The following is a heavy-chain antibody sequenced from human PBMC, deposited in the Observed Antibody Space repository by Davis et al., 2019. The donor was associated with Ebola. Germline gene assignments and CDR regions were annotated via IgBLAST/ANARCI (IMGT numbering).Heavy chain of an antibody. CDR2: ISSDSDYI. V-gene: IGHV3-21*01. J-gene: IGHJ4*02. Sequence: GESLKISCAASGFTFSTYSMSWVRQAPGRGLEWVSSISSDSDYIYYADSVKGRFTISRDNAKNSLYLQMNSLRAEDTAVYYCARDRRYSGYEYYFDYWGQGTLVTVSS. D-gene: IGHD5-12*01. CDR1: GFTFSTYS. CDR3: ARDRRYSGYEYYFDY.